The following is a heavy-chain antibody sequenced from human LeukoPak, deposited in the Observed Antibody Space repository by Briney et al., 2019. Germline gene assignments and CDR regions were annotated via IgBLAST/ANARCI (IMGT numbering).Heavy chain of an antibody. V-gene: IGHV3-21*01. CDR2: ISSASTYI. Sequence: GGSLRLSCAASGFPFSTLTMNWVRQAPGKGLELVASISSASTYIYYADSVKGRFTISRDNAKNSLYLQMNSLRAEGTAVYSCAKDLFGYDLAPFDIWGQGTTVTVSS. CDR3: AKDLFGYDLAPFDI. J-gene: IGHJ3*02. D-gene: IGHD5-12*01. CDR1: GFPFSTLT.